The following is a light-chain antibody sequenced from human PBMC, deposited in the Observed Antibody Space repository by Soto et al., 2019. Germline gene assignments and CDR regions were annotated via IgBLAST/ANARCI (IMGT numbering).Light chain of an antibody. CDR2: GAS. J-gene: IGKJ3*01. CDR3: QQYNNWPPFT. V-gene: IGKV3-15*01. Sequence: EIVMTQSPATLSVSPGERATLSCRASQSVSSNLAWYQQKPGQAPRLLIYGASNRATGISARFSGSGSGTEFTLTISSLQSEDFAVYYCQQYNNWPPFTLGPGTKVDIK. CDR1: QSVSSN.